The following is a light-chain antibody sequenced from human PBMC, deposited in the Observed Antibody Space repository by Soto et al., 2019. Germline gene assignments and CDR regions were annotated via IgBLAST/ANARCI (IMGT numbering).Light chain of an antibody. V-gene: IGKV3-20*01. CDR1: QSVGSDY. Sequence: EIVLTQSPGTLSLSPGERATLSCRASQSVGSDYLAWYQQKPGQAPRLLIYGASSRATGIPDRFSGSGSGTDFTLTISRLEPEDFAVYYCQQYGSSSQGTFGQGTKVDIK. CDR2: GAS. J-gene: IGKJ1*01. CDR3: QQYGSSSQGT.